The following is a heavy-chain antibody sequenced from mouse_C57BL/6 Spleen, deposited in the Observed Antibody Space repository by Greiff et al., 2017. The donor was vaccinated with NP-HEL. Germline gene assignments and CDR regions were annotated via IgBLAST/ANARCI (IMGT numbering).Heavy chain of an antibody. D-gene: IGHD1-1*01. CDR2: ISSGSSTI. CDR3: ARRVTTGAMDY. CDR1: GFTFSDYG. Sequence: EVKLVESGGGLVKPGGSLKLSCAASGFTFSDYGMHWVRQAPEKGLEWVAYISSGSSTIYYADPVKGRFTISRDNAKNTLFLQMTRLRSEDTAMYYCARRVTTGAMDYWGQGTSVTVSS. J-gene: IGHJ4*01. V-gene: IGHV5-17*01.